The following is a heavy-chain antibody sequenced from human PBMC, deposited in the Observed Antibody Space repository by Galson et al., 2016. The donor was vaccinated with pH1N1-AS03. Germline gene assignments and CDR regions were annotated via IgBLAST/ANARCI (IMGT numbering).Heavy chain of an antibody. V-gene: IGHV3-30*02. CDR1: GFSVNSYG. D-gene: IGHD2-2*01. CDR2: MWHDGIAK. J-gene: IGHJ4*02. CDR3: VRDSNAWSFDY. Sequence: SLRLSCAASGFSVNSYGMHWVRQAPGKGLEGVTFMWHDGIAKRYADSVKGRFAISRDSSKTLVYLQMNSLRSEDTGVYYCVRDSNAWSFDYWGQGALVTVSS.